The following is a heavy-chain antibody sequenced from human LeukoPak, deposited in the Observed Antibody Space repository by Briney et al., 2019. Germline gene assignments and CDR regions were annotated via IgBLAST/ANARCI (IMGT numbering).Heavy chain of an antibody. CDR2: IYQSGST. V-gene: IGHV4-30-2*01. Sequence: SETLSLTCTVSGGSISSGTYYWTWIRQTPGKGLEWIGYIYQSGSTYYNPSLKSRATISIDRSKNQFSLKLSSVTAADTALYYCAREAGRPYGGFDYWGQGTLVTVPS. CDR3: AREAGRPYGGFDY. J-gene: IGHJ4*02. D-gene: IGHD4-23*01. CDR1: GGSISSGTYY.